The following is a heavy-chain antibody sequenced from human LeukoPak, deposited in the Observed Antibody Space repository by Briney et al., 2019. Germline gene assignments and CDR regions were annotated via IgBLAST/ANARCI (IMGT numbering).Heavy chain of an antibody. Sequence: GGSLRLSCAASVFTFNNYAIHWVRQAPGKGLEWVALISYDGSDKFYADSVKGRFTISRDNSKNTLFLQMNGLRAEDTAMYYCAKMSAKKVVVVPAALDYWGQGTLVTVSS. J-gene: IGHJ4*02. V-gene: IGHV3-30*18. CDR1: VFTFNNYA. CDR2: ISYDGSDK. CDR3: AKMSAKKVVVVPAALDY. D-gene: IGHD2-2*01.